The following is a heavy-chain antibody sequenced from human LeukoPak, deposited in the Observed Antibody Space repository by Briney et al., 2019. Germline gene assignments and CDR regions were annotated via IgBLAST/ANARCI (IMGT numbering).Heavy chain of an antibody. CDR3: ASSGSYRFDY. V-gene: IGHV3-48*02. D-gene: IGHD1-26*01. J-gene: IGHJ4*02. Sequence: GGSLRLSCAASGFTFSSYWMHWVRQAPGKGLEWVSHITASGTAMFYADSVKGRFTISRDNAKNSLYLQMNSLRDEDTAVYYCASSGSYRFDYWGQGTLVTVSS. CDR2: ITASGTAM. CDR1: GFTFSSYW.